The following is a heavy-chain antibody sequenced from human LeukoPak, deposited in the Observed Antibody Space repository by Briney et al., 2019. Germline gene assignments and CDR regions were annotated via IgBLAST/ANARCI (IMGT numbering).Heavy chain of an antibody. V-gene: IGHV3-53*01. CDR2: IYSGGST. Sequence: GGSLRLSCAASEFSVGSNYMTWVRQAPGKGLEWVSLIYSGGSTYYADSVKGRFTISRDNSKNTLYLQMNSLRAEDTAVYYCAKGVYGDYYHDAFDIWGQGTMVTVSS. CDR3: AKGVYGDYYHDAFDI. D-gene: IGHD4-17*01. CDR1: EFSVGSNY. J-gene: IGHJ3*02.